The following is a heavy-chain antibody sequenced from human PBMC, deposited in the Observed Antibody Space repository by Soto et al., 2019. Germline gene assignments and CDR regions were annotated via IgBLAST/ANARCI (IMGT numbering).Heavy chain of an antibody. Sequence: SQTLTLTCAISGDSVSSNSAAWNWIRQSPSRGLEWLGRTYYRSKWYNDYAVSVKSRLTINPDTSKHQFSLQLNSVSPEDTAVYYCAGSFSGRGGMDVWGPGTSVTVSS. CDR3: AGSFSGRGGMDV. CDR2: TYYRSKWYN. D-gene: IGHD3-10*01. CDR1: GDSVSSNSAA. J-gene: IGHJ6*02. V-gene: IGHV6-1*01.